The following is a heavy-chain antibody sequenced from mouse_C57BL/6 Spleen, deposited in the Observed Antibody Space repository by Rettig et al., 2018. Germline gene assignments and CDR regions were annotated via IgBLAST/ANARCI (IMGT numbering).Heavy chain of an antibody. V-gene: IGHV1-26*01. J-gene: IGHJ2*01. D-gene: IGHD2-1*01. CDR3: ARSIYKGNYVYVDY. CDR1: GYTFTDYY. Sequence: EVQLQQSGPELVKPGASVKISCKASGYTFTDYYMNWVKQSHGKSLEWIGDINPNTGGTSYNQKFKGKATWTVDKSSSTAYMELRSLTSEDSVVYYGARSIYKGNYVYVDYWGQGTTLTVAS. CDR2: INPNTGGT.